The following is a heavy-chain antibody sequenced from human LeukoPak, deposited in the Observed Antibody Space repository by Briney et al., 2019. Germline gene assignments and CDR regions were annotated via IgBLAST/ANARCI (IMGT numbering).Heavy chain of an antibody. V-gene: IGHV4-59*01. D-gene: IGHD3-16*02. CDR2: IYYSGST. CDR3: ARDRVIRLGELSLDY. Sequence: SETLSLTCAVYGGSFSAYYWSWIRQPPGKGLEWIGYIYYSGSTNYNPSLKSRVTISVDTSKNQFSLKLSSVTAADTAVYYCARDRVIRLGELSLDYWGQGTLVTVSS. CDR1: GGSFSAYY. J-gene: IGHJ4*02.